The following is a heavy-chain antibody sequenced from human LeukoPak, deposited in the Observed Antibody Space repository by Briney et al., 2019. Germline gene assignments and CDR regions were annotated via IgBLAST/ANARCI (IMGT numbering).Heavy chain of an antibody. J-gene: IGHJ4*02. V-gene: IGHV3-23*01. CDR1: GFSFSSYA. Sequence: PGGSLRLSCAASGFSFSSYAMSWVRQAPGKGLEWVSSMSGSGGSTYYADSVKGRLTISRDNSKNTLHLQMNSLRAEDTAIYYCAKDLVSGSFYGPFGYWGQGTPVTVSS. D-gene: IGHD1-26*01. CDR2: MSGSGGST. CDR3: AKDLVSGSFYGPFGY.